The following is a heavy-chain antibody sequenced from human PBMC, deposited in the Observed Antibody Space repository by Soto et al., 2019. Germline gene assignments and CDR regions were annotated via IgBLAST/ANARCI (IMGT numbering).Heavy chain of an antibody. CDR3: AMVTEEYCTNGVCFEYFDY. J-gene: IGHJ4*01. V-gene: IGHV1-2*04. CDR1: GYTFTGYY. D-gene: IGHD2-8*01. CDR2: INPNSGGT. Sequence: ASVKLSCKASGYTFTGYYMHWVRQAPGQGLECMGWINPNSGGTNYAQKFQGWVTMTRDTSISTAYLELSRLRSDDTAVYYCAMVTEEYCTNGVCFEYFDYWG.